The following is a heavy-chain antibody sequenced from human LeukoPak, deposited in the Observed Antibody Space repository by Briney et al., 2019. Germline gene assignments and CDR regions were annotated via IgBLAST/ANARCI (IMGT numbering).Heavy chain of an antibody. J-gene: IGHJ4*02. D-gene: IGHD3-10*01. V-gene: IGHV3-11*01. CDR1: GFTFSDYY. CDR3: ARWGSGSSPFDN. CDR2: ISSSGSTM. Sequence: PGESLRLSCAASGFTFSDYYMSWIRQSPGKGLEWVSHISSSGSTMYYADSVKGRFTISRDNAMSSLHLQMNSLRAEDTAVYYCARWGSGSSPFDNWGQGALVTVSS.